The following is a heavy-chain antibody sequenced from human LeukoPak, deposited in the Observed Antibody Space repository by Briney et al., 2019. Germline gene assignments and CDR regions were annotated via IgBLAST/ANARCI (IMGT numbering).Heavy chain of an antibody. Sequence: SETLSLTCAVYGGSFSGYYWSWIRQPPGKGLEWIGEINHSGSTNYNPSLKSRVTISVDTSKNQFSLELSSVTAADTAVYYCAGQGRAVAGTVYYGMDVWGQGTTVTVSS. D-gene: IGHD6-19*01. J-gene: IGHJ6*02. V-gene: IGHV4-34*01. CDR3: AGQGRAVAGTVYYGMDV. CDR2: INHSGST. CDR1: GGSFSGYY.